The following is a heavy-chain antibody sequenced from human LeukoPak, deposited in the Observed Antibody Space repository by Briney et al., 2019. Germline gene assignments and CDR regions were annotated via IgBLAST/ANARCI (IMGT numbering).Heavy chain of an antibody. CDR2: IKEDESAK. CDR1: GFTFNTYW. Sequence: GGPLRLSCAASGFTFNTYWMAWVRQAPGKGLEWVANIKEDESAKHQADSVKGGFTIFRDNAQNSVYLQMSSLRGEDTAIYYCARDVGGSLDYWGQGTLVTVSS. D-gene: IGHD1-26*01. J-gene: IGHJ4*02. CDR3: ARDVGGSLDY. V-gene: IGHV3-7*01.